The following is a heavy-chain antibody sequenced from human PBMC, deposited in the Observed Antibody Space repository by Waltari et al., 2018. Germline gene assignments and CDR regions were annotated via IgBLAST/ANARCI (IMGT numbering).Heavy chain of an antibody. V-gene: IGHV4-38-2*01. CDR3: ATSTGSVRDAFDI. CDR1: GYSLSSLYS. D-gene: IGHD2-15*01. J-gene: IGHJ3*02. CDR2: IYHRGSN. Sequence: QLQLQESCPGLVKPSETLSLSSSFSGYSLSSLYSWRWLRQPPGKGLEWLGSIYHRGSNYYNPSLKSRVTIAVDTSKNQCSLKLSSVTAADTAVYYCATSTGSVRDAFDIWGQGTMVTVSS.